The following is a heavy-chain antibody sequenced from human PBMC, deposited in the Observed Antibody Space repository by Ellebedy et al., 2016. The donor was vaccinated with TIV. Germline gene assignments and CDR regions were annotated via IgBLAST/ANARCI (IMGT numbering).Heavy chain of an antibody. D-gene: IGHD5-24*01. Sequence: SVKVSCKASGGTFTNYAFTWVRQAPGHGLEWMGGIIPILGITNYAQRFQDRVTITADRSTSTAYMELSSLRSEDTAFYYCARTRVGDGYKDFDYWGQGTLVTVSS. J-gene: IGHJ4*02. CDR2: IIPILGIT. CDR1: GGTFTNYA. CDR3: ARTRVGDGYKDFDY. V-gene: IGHV1-69*10.